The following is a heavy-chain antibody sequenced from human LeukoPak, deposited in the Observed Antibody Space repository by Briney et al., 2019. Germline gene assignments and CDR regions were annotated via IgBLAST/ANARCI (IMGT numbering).Heavy chain of an antibody. CDR3: ARPRNYYGSGSYYKGVWFDP. V-gene: IGHV1-69*05. D-gene: IGHD3-10*01. J-gene: IGHJ5*02. CDR1: GGTFSSYA. Sequence: ASVKVSCKASGGTFSSYAISWVRQAPGQGLEWMGGIIPIFGTANYAQKSQGRVTITTDESTSTAYMELSSLRSEDTAVYYCARPRNYYGSGSYYKGVWFDPWGQGTLVTVSS. CDR2: IIPIFGTA.